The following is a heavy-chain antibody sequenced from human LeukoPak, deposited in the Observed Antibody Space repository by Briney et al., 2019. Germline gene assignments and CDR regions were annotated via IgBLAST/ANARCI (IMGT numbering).Heavy chain of an antibody. J-gene: IGHJ4*02. CDR1: GGSISSGGYS. CDR3: AREGVVPY. Sequence: PSETLSLTCAVSGGSISSGGYSWSWIRQPPGKGLEWIGYIYHSGSTYYNPSLKSRVTISVDRSKNQFSLKLSSVTAADTAVYYCAREGVVPYWGQGTLVTVSS. CDR2: IYHSGST. D-gene: IGHD2-2*01. V-gene: IGHV4-30-2*01.